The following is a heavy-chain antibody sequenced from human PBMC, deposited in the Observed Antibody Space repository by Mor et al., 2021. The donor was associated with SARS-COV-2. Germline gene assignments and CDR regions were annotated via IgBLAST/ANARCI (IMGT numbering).Heavy chain of an antibody. D-gene: IGHD3-9*01. J-gene: IGHJ4*02. V-gene: IGHV3-33*01. CDR1: SSYG. CDR3: AREGGLVIRYFDY. Sequence: SSYGMHWVRQAPGKGLEWVAVIWYDGSNKYYADSVKGRFTISRDNSKNTLYLQMNSLRAEDTAVYYCAREGGLVIRYFDYWGQ. CDR2: IWYDGSNK.